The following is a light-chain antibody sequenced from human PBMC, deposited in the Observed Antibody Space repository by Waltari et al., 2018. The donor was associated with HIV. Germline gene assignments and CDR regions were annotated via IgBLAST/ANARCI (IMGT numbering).Light chain of an antibody. CDR2: ANI. J-gene: IGLJ2*01. CDR3: QSFDSSLTTSGVI. CDR1: SSNIGGNT. V-gene: IGLV1-40*01. Sequence: QSVLTQPPSASGTPGQRVTISCSGSSSNIGGNTVNWYQQLPGTAPKLLIYANINRPSGCPDRFSGSKSGSSASLAITGLQAEDEAHYYCQSFDSSLTTSGVIFGGGTKLTVL.